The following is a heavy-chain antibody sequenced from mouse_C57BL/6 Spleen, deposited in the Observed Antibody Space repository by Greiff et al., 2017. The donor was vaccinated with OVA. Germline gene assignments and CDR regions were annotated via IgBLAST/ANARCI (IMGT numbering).Heavy chain of an antibody. CDR2: IYPGDGDT. Sequence: VQLQQSGPELVKPGASVKISCKASGYAFSSSWMNWVKQRPGKGLEWIGRIYPGDGDTNYNGKFKGKATLTADKSSSTAYMQLSSLTSEDSAVYFCARRGSSPSYWYFDVWGTGTTVTVSS. CDR3: ARRGSSPSYWYFDV. CDR1: GYAFSSSW. J-gene: IGHJ1*03. D-gene: IGHD1-1*01. V-gene: IGHV1-82*01.